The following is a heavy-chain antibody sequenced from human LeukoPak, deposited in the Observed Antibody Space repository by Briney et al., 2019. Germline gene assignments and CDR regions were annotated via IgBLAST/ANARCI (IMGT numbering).Heavy chain of an antibody. CDR1: GGSFSGYY. CDR3: ARDLVTVTKGFDI. D-gene: IGHD4-17*01. J-gene: IGHJ3*02. Sequence: TSETLSLTCAVYGGSFSGYYWSWIRQPPGKGLEWIGEINHSGSTNYNPSLKSRVTISVDTSKNQFSLKLSSVTAADTAVYYCARDLVTVTKGFDIWGQGTMVSVSS. CDR2: INHSGST. V-gene: IGHV4-34*01.